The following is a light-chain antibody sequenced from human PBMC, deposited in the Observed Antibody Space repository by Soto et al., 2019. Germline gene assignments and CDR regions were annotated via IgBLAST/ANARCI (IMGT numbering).Light chain of an antibody. J-gene: IGKJ1*01. CDR1: QSVSTN. V-gene: IGKV3-15*01. Sequence: VMTQSPATLSVSPGERAALSCRASQSVSTNLAWYQQKPGQPPRLLIYDASTRATDIPARFTGSGSGTDFALTISRREPEDFAVYDCQQYGSSTWTFGQGTKVDI. CDR3: QQYGSSTWT. CDR2: DAS.